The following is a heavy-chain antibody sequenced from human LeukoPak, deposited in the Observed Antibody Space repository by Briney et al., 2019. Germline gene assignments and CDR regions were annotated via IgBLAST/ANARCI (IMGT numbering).Heavy chain of an antibody. D-gene: IGHD6-19*01. CDR1: GYTFTSYY. Sequence: GASVKVSCKASGYTFTSYYMHWVRQAPGQGLEWMGWMNPTSGGTKFAQKFQGRVTMTRDTSINTAYMELSSLRSDDTAIYYCAKEATGWQYYFDSWGQGTLVTVSS. V-gene: IGHV1-2*02. CDR2: MNPTSGGT. CDR3: AKEATGWQYYFDS. J-gene: IGHJ4*02.